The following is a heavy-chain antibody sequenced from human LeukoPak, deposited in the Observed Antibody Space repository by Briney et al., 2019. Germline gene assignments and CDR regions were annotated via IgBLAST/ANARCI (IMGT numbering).Heavy chain of an antibody. D-gene: IGHD2-15*01. CDR3: AKARHCSSGDCYFDP. Sequence: PGGSLRLSCAASGFNFDDYAMHWVRQAPGKGLEWVSLISGDGTITYFADSVKGRFTISRDNNKSSLFLQMKSLRTEDTAMYYCAKARHCSSGDCYFDPWGQGTLVTVSS. CDR2: ISGDGTIT. CDR1: GFNFDDYA. J-gene: IGHJ5*02. V-gene: IGHV3-43*02.